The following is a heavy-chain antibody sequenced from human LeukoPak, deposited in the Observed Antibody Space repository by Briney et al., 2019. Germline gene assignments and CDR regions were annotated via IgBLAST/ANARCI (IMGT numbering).Heavy chain of an antibody. CDR2: ISSSSSYI. CDR1: GFTFSSSA. Sequence: PGGSLRLSCAAPGFTFSSSAMSWVRQAPGKGLEWVSSISSSSSYIYYADSVKGRFTISRDNAKNSLYLQMNSLRAEDTAVYYCARWVALFGVVTHFDYWGQGTLVTVSS. D-gene: IGHD3-3*01. CDR3: ARWVALFGVVTHFDY. J-gene: IGHJ4*02. V-gene: IGHV3-21*01.